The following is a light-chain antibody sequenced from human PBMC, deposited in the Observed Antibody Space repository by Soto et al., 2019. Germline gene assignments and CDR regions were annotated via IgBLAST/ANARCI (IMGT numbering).Light chain of an antibody. CDR1: SSDVGGYNY. CDR2: EVS. J-gene: IGLJ1*01. CDR3: SSCAGSNNFV. V-gene: IGLV2-8*01. Sequence: QSVLTQPPPASGSPGQSVTISCTGTSSDVGGYNYVSWYQQHPGKAPKLMIYEVSKRPSGVPDRFSGSKSGNTASLTVSGLQAEDEADYYCSSCAGSNNFVLGTVTKVTVL.